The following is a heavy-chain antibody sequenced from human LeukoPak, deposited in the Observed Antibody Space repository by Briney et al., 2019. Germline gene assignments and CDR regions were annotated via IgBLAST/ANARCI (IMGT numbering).Heavy chain of an antibody. CDR1: GGAFNTYA. V-gene: IGHV1-69*01. CDR3: VSHVRGVTPHY. CDR2: IIPIFGTA. J-gene: IGHJ4*02. D-gene: IGHD3-10*01. Sequence: SVKVSCKASGGAFNTYALIWVRQAPGQGLEWMGGIIPIFGTANYAQKFQGRVTITADESTSTAYMELSSLRSEDTAVYYCVSHVRGVTPHYWGQGTLVTVSS.